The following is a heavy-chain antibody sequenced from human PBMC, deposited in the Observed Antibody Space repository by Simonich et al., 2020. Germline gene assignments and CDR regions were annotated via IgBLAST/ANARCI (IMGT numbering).Heavy chain of an antibody. J-gene: IGHJ1*01. CDR2: NNPNSVGT. CDR3: ARSHIAAAGTGYFQH. D-gene: IGHD6-13*01. CDR1: GYTFTGYY. Sequence: QVQLVQSGAEVKKPGASVKVSCKASGYTFTGYYMHWVRQAPGQGLEWMGWNNPNSVGTNYAQKFQGRVTMTRDTSISTAYMELSRLRSDDTAVYYCARSHIAAAGTGYFQHWGQGTLVTVSS. V-gene: IGHV1-2*02.